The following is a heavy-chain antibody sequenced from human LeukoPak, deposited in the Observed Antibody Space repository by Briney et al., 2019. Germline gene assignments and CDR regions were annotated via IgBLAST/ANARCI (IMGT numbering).Heavy chain of an antibody. D-gene: IGHD6-13*01. V-gene: IGHV3-7*01. CDR2: IKQDGREK. Sequence: GGSLRLSCAASGFTFSNYWMNWVRQAPGKGLEWVANIKQDGREKYYVDSVKGRFTISRDNAKNSLYLQMNSLRAEDTAVYYCARDRVWTVLYWGQGTLVTVSS. CDR1: GFTFSNYW. J-gene: IGHJ4*02. CDR3: ARDRVWTVLY.